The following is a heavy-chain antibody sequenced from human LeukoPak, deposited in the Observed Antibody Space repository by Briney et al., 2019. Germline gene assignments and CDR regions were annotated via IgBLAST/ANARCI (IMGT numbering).Heavy chain of an antibody. J-gene: IGHJ4*02. CDR1: GFTVSSNY. CDR3: AKGSSGSYYPYYFDS. D-gene: IGHD3-10*01. V-gene: IGHV3-23*01. CDR2: ISGSGGST. Sequence: GGSLRLSCAASGFTVSSNYMSWVRQAPGKGLEWVSAISGSGGSTYYADSVKGRFTISRDNSENTLYLQLNSLKAGDTAVYYCAKGSSGSYYPYYFDSWGQGTLVTVSS.